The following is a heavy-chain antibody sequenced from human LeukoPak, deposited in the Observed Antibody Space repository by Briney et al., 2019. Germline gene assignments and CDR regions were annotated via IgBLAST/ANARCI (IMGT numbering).Heavy chain of an antibody. J-gene: IGHJ6*03. CDR1: GYSFTSYW. V-gene: IGHV5-51*01. D-gene: IGHD6-19*01. CDR3: ARPSRAVAGHTPRYYYYYYMDV. CDR2: VYPGDSDT. Sequence: GESLKISCKGSGYSFTSYWIGWVRQMPGKGLEWMGIVYPGDSDTRYSPSFQGQVTISADKSISTAYLQWSSLKASDTAMYYCARPSRAVAGHTPRYYYYYYMDVWGKGTTVTVSS.